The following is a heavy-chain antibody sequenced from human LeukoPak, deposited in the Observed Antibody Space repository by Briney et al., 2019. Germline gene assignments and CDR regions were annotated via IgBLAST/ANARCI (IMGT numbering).Heavy chain of an antibody. J-gene: IGHJ4*02. CDR1: GYSFTSYG. D-gene: IGHD4-11*01. V-gene: IGHV5-10-1*01. CDR2: IDPSDSYT. CDR3: VGKVTTVAYFDY. Sequence: GESLKISCKCSGYSFTSYGISGVRQMPGKGLEWMGRIDPSDSYTNYSPSFQGHVTISADKSISTAYLQWSTLKASDTAMYYCVGKVTTVAYFDYWGQGTLVTVSS.